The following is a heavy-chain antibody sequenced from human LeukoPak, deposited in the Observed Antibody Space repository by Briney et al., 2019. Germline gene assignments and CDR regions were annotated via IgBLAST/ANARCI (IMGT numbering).Heavy chain of an antibody. V-gene: IGHV4-34*01. Sequence: GSLRLSCAASGFTFSSYSMNWVRQAPGKGLEWIGEINHSGSTNYNPSLKSRVTISVDTSKNQFSLKLSSVTAADTAVYYCARVGSTSSYWGQGTLVTVSS. D-gene: IGHD2-2*01. CDR1: GFTFSSYS. CDR2: INHSGST. CDR3: ARVGSTSSY. J-gene: IGHJ4*02.